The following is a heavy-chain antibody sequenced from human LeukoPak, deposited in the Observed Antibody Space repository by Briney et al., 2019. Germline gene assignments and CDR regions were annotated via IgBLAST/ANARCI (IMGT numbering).Heavy chain of an antibody. Sequence: GSLRLSCAASGFTFSSYAMHWVRQAPGKGLEWVAVISYDGSNKYYADSVKGRFTISRDNSKNTLYLQMNSLRDEDTAVYYCAKLVVTAIQMRAFDIWGQGTMVTVSS. CDR3: AKLVVTAIQMRAFDI. CDR1: GFTFSSYA. J-gene: IGHJ3*02. V-gene: IGHV3-30-3*02. D-gene: IGHD2-21*02. CDR2: ISYDGSNK.